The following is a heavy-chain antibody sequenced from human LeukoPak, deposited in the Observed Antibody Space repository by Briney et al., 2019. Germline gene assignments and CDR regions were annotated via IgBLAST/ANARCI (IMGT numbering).Heavy chain of an antibody. CDR1: GFTFSSYS. J-gene: IGHJ4*02. D-gene: IGHD5-18*01. CDR3: AREGNTAMVRGLNY. V-gene: IGHV3-21*01. Sequence: PGGSLRLSCAASGFTFSSYSMNWVRQAPGKGLEWVSSISSSSSYIYYADSVKGRFTISRDNAKNSLYLQMNSLRAEGTAVYYCAREGNTAMVRGLNYWGQGTLVTVSS. CDR2: ISSSSSYI.